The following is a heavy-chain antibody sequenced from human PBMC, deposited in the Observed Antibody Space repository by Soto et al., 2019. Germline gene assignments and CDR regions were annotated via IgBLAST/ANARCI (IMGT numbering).Heavy chain of an antibody. CDR2: IYYSGST. J-gene: IGHJ4*02. Sequence: SETLSLTCTVSGGSISSYYWSWIRQPPGKGLEWIGYIYYSGSTNYNPSLKCRVTISVDTSKNLFSLTLSSVTAAEPAVYYCARASYDSSGYYYGPLDYWGQGTLVTVSS. CDR1: GGSISSYY. CDR3: ARASYDSSGYYYGPLDY. V-gene: IGHV4-59*01. D-gene: IGHD3-22*01.